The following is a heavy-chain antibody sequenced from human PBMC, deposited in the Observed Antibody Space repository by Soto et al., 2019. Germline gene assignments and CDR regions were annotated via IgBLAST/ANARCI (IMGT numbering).Heavy chain of an antibody. CDR1: GYTLTGLS. Sequence: ASVKVSCKVSGYTLTGLSMHWVRQAPGKGLEWMGGFDPEDGETIYAQKFQGRVTMTEDTSTDTAYMELSSLRSEDTAVYYCATDGASSGSSYYYYGMDVWGQGPTVTVSS. D-gene: IGHD1-26*01. V-gene: IGHV1-24*01. J-gene: IGHJ6*02. CDR2: FDPEDGET. CDR3: ATDGASSGSSYYYYGMDV.